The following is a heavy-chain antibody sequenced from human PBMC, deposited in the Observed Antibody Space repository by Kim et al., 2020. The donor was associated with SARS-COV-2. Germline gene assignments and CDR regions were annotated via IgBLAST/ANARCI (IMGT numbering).Heavy chain of an antibody. Sequence: ASVKVSCKASGYTFTSYAMNWVRQAPGQGLEWMGWINTNTGNPTYAQGFTGRFVFSLDTSVSTAYLQISSLKAEDTAVYYCASSLGSRNYDILTGYYNGYWGQGTLVTVSS. J-gene: IGHJ4*02. D-gene: IGHD3-9*01. V-gene: IGHV7-4-1*02. CDR3: ASSLGSRNYDILTGYYNGY. CDR2: INTNTGNP. CDR1: GYTFTSYA.